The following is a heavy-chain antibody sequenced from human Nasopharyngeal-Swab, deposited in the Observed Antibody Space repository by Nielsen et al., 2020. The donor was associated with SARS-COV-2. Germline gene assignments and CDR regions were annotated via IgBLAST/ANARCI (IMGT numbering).Heavy chain of an antibody. CDR1: GGSFSGHY. Sequence: SETLSLTCAVYGGSFSGHYWSWIRQPPGKGLEWIGEINHSGSTNYNPSLKSRVTISVDTSKNQFSLKLSSVTAADTAVYYCARVRAWELRYYYYGMDVWGQGTTVTVSS. CDR3: ARVRAWELRYYYYGMDV. V-gene: IGHV4-34*01. D-gene: IGHD1-26*01. J-gene: IGHJ6*02. CDR2: INHSGST.